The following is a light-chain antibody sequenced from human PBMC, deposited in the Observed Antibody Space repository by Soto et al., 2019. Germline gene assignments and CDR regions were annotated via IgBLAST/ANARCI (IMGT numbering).Light chain of an antibody. CDR2: EGT. J-gene: IGLJ1*01. Sequence: QSVLTQPASVSGSPGQSITISCTGTSSDVGGYNLVSWYQQHPGRAPKLIIYEGTKRPSGVSDRFSVSKSGNTASLTISGLQADDEAHYHCCLYAGRSILVFGTGTKVTVL. V-gene: IGLV2-23*01. CDR1: SSDVGGYNL. CDR3: CLYAGRSILV.